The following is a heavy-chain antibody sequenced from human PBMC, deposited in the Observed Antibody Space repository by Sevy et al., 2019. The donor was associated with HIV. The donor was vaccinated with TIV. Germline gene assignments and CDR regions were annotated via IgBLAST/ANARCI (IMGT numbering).Heavy chain of an antibody. J-gene: IGHJ6*02. D-gene: IGHD3-3*01. Sequence: GGSLRLSSAASGFTFSSYWMSWVRQAPGKGLEWVANIKQDGSEKYYVDSVKGRFTISRDNAKNSLYLQMNSLRAEDTAVYYCARDGYDYDFWLGYYYYGMDVWGQGTTVTVSS. CDR1: GFTFSSYW. CDR3: ARDGYDYDFWLGYYYYGMDV. V-gene: IGHV3-7*03. CDR2: IKQDGSEK.